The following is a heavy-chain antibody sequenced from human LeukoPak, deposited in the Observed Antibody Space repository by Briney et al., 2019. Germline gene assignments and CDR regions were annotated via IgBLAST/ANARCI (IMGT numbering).Heavy chain of an antibody. V-gene: IGHV1-18*01. D-gene: IGHD3-22*01. Sequence: ASVKVSCKASGYTFTTYNINWVRQAPGQGLEWMGWISGYNGNTNYAQKLQGRVTMTTDTSTNTAYMELRSLKSDDTAVYYCASLKNYYDSSGYLVTDAFDIWGQGTMVTVSS. J-gene: IGHJ3*02. CDR2: ISGYNGNT. CDR1: GYTFTTYN. CDR3: ASLKNYYDSSGYLVTDAFDI.